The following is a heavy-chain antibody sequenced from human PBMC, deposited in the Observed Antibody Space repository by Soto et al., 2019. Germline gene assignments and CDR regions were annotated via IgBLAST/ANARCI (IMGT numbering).Heavy chain of an antibody. V-gene: IGHV5-51*01. CDR3: ARTRTYYYGSGSYDY. D-gene: IGHD3-10*01. CDR1: GYSFTSYW. Sequence: GESLKISCKGSGYSFTSYWIGWVRQMPGKGLEWMGIIYPGDSDTRYSPSFQGHVTISADKSISTAYLQWSSLKASDTAMYYCARTRTYYYGSGSYDYWGQGTLVTVSS. CDR2: IYPGDSDT. J-gene: IGHJ4*02.